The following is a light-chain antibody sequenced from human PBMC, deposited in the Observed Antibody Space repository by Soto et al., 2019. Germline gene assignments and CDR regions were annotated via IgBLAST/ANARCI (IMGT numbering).Light chain of an antibody. V-gene: IGKV1-39*01. J-gene: IGKJ1*01. CDR2: WAS. CDR3: LQYSTFPRT. Sequence: DIQMTQSPSSLSTSVGDRVTITCRASQSISSYLNWYQQKPGQPPKLLIYWASYREFGVPDRFSGSGSGTDFTLTISSLQAEDVAVYYCLQYSTFPRTFGQGTKVEIK. CDR1: QSISSY.